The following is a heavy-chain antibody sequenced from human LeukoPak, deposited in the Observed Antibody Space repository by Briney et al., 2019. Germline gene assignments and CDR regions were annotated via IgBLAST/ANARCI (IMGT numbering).Heavy chain of an antibody. Sequence: PGRSLRLSCAASGFSSYGMHWVRQAPGKGLEWVAVIWYDESNKYYADSVKGRFTIPRDNSRNTLYLQMNSLRAEDTAVYYCARDGFSSSWYGQALDYWGQGTLVTVSS. CDR1: GFSSYG. CDR2: IWYDESNK. J-gene: IGHJ4*02. V-gene: IGHV3-33*01. D-gene: IGHD6-13*01. CDR3: ARDGFSSSWYGQALDY.